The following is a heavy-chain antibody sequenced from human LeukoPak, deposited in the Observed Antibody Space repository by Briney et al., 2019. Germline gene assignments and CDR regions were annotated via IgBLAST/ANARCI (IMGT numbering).Heavy chain of an antibody. CDR1: GYSISSGYY. CDR2: IYHSGST. V-gene: IGHV4-38-2*02. D-gene: IGHD3-10*01. J-gene: IGHJ6*03. Sequence: PSETLSLTCTVSGYSISSGYYWGWIRQPPGKGLEWIGSIYHSGSTYYNPSLKSRVTISVDTSKNQFSLKLSSVTAADTAVYYCARDMEGHRYGYDYYMDVWGKGTTVTVSS. CDR3: ARDMEGHRYGYDYYMDV.